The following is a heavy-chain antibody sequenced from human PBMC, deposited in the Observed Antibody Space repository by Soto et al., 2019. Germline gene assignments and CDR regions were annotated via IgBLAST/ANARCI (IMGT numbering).Heavy chain of an antibody. CDR2: ISPDCVRT. Sequence: GASVKVSCKASGYTFTTYYMHWVRQAPGQGLEWMGIISPDCVRTSYAQKFQGRVTMTRDTSTSTVYMELSSLRSEDTAVYYCATRDPGHYWGQGTLVTVPS. V-gene: IGHV1-46*01. J-gene: IGHJ4*02. CDR3: ATRDPGHY. CDR1: GYTFTTYY.